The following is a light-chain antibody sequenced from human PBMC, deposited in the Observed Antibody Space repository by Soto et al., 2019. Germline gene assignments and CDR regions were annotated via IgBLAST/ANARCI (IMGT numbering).Light chain of an antibody. Sequence: QSALTQPASVSGSPGQSITISCTGTSSDVGGYNYVCWYQQHPGKAPKLMIYDVSNRPSGVSNRFSGSKSGNTASLTISGRQAEDEADYYCSSYTSSSPVVFGGGTKLTVL. CDR1: SSDVGGYNY. J-gene: IGLJ2*01. CDR3: SSYTSSSPVV. CDR2: DVS. V-gene: IGLV2-14*01.